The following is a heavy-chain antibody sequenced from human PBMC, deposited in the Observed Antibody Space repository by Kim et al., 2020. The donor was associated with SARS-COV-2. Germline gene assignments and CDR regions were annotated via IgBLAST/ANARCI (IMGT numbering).Heavy chain of an antibody. CDR3: TRVHGTTLAFWDAFD. CDR1: GFTFSDSA. J-gene: IGHJ3*02. Sequence: GGSLRLSCGASGFTFSDSAMHWVRRASGKGLEWLGRIRSKVNGYATAYSASVRGRFTIARDESRNTAYLQMNSLKTEDTAGYYCTRVHGTTLAFWDAFD. D-gene: IGHD1-1*01. CDR2: IRSKVNGYAT. V-gene: IGHV3-73*01.